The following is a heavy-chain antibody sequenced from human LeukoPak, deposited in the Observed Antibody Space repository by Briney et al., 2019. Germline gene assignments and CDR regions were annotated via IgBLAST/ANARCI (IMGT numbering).Heavy chain of an antibody. J-gene: IGHJ4*02. CDR3: ATGAPTNGHLFDY. Sequence: PGGSLRLSCAASGLSFTTTWVRGVRDTPGGGVEGIVFIRSKNYDDRTTYYVAPVKGRFIISRDDSKFTVYLQMNSLKIEYTALYYCATGAPTNGHLFDYWGRGTLVTVSS. CDR2: IRSKNYDDRTT. CDR1: GLSFTTTW. V-gene: IGHV3-15*01. D-gene: IGHD2-8*01.